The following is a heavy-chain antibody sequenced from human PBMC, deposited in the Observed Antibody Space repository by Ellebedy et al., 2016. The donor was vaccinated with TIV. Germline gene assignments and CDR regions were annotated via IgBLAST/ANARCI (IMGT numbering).Heavy chain of an antibody. D-gene: IGHD3-9*01. CDR3: TKYFNDYDLLAGDVRDC. CDR2: INSDGSTT. V-gene: IGHV3-74*03. J-gene: IGHJ4*02. Sequence: GESLKISCAASGFDFSNYHMDWVRQLPGKELVWVARINSDGSTTKYADSVKGRFTVPRDNPRSTMYLQMNSLIVEETALYYCTKYFNDYDLLAGDVRDCWGQGTLVTVSS. CDR1: GFDFSNYH.